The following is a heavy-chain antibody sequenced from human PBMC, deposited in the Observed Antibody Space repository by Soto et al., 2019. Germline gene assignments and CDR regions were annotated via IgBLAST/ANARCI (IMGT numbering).Heavy chain of an antibody. J-gene: IGHJ6*02. CDR3: ARVSYYYYGMDV. V-gene: IGHV4-30-4*01. Sequence: SETLSLTCTVSGGSISSGDYYWSWIRQPPGKGLEWIGYIYYSGSTYYNPSLKSRVTISVDTSKNQFSLKLSSVTAADTAVYYCARVSYYYYGMDVWGQGTTVIVSS. CDR1: GGSISSGDYY. CDR2: IYYSGST.